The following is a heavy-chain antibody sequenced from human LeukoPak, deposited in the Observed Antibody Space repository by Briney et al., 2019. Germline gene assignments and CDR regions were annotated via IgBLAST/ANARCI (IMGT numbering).Heavy chain of an antibody. CDR3: ARGRASDY. D-gene: IGHD1-26*01. CDR1: GFTFSSYS. J-gene: IGHJ4*02. V-gene: IGHV3-66*02. Sequence: GGSLRLSCAASGFTFSSYSMNWVRQAPGKGLEWVSVIYSGGSTYYADSVKGRFTISRDNSKNTLYLQMNSLRAEDTAVYYCARGRASDYWGQGTLVTVSS. CDR2: IYSGGST.